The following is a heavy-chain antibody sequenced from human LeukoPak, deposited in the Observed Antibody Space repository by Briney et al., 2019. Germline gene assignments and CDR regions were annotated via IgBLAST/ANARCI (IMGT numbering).Heavy chain of an antibody. CDR3: ARAVAGPAGELYLDY. J-gene: IGHJ4*02. CDR1: GFTFSSYS. D-gene: IGHD6-19*01. CDR2: ISSSSNYI. V-gene: IGHV3-21*01. Sequence: PGGSLRLSCAASGFTFSSYSMNWVRQAPGKGLEWVSSISSSSNYIYYADSVKGRFIISRNNAWNSLYLQLNSLRAEDTAEYYCARAVAGPAGELYLDYWGQGTLVTVSS.